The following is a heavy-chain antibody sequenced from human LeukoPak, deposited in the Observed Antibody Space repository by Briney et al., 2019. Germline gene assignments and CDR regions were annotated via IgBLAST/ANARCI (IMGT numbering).Heavy chain of an antibody. D-gene: IGHD3-3*01. J-gene: IGHJ6*03. CDR2: ISHSGST. Sequence: SETLSLTCAVDGGSLSDYYWSWIRQPPGMGLEWIGEISHSGSTNYNPSVKSRVTISVDTSKNQFSLKLSSVTAADTAVYYCASAYYDFWSGYSYYYYYMDVWGKGTTVTVSS. CDR3: ASAYYDFWSGYSYYYYYMDV. CDR1: GGSLSDYY. V-gene: IGHV4-34*01.